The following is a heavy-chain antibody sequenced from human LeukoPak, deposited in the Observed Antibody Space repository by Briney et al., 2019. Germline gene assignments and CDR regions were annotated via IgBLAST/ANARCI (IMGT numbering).Heavy chain of an antibody. CDR2: IKQDGSEK. CDR3: ARARPPPRGYRPGELLLFDY. CDR1: GFTFSSYW. D-gene: IGHD5-12*01. J-gene: IGHJ4*02. Sequence: GGSLRLSCAASGFTFSSYWMSWVRQAPGKGLEWVANIKQDGSEKYYVDSVKGRFTISRDNAKNSLYLQMNSLRAEDTAVYYCARARPPPRGYRPGELLLFDYWGQGTLVTVSS. V-gene: IGHV3-7*01.